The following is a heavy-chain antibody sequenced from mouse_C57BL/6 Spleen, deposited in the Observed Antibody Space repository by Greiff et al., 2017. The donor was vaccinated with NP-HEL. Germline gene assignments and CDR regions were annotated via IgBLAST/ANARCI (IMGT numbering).Heavy chain of an antibody. J-gene: IGHJ2*01. CDR3: ARHYGNHRSYYFDY. CDR2: IDPSDSET. D-gene: IGHD2-1*01. Sequence: VKLQQPGAELVRPGSSVKLSCKASGYTFTSYWMHWVKQRPIQGLEWIGNIDPSDSETHYNQKFKDKATLTVDKSSSTAYMQLSSLTSEDSAVYYCARHYGNHRSYYFDYWGQGTTLTVSS. CDR1: GYTFTSYW. V-gene: IGHV1-52*01.